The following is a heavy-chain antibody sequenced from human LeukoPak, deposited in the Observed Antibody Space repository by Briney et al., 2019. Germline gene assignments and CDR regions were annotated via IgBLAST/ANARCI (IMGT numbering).Heavy chain of an antibody. Sequence: PGGSMTLARAASGFTVSSNYMSWVRQAAGKGLEWVSVIYSGGSTYYADSVKGRFTISRDNSKNTLYLQMNSLRAEDTAVYYCAKELGATDYYYYMDVWGKGTTVTVSS. D-gene: IGHD1-26*01. V-gene: IGHV3-53*01. CDR2: IYSGGST. CDR1: GFTVSSNY. J-gene: IGHJ6*03. CDR3: AKELGATDYYYYMDV.